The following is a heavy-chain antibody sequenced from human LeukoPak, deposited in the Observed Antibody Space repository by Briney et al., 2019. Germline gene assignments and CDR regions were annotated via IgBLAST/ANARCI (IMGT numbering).Heavy chain of an antibody. D-gene: IGHD1-26*01. V-gene: IGHV1-69*05. CDR1: GGTFSSYA. J-gene: IGHJ4*02. CDR3: ASRTWSKAGALFDY. CDR2: IIPIFGTA. Sequence: GASVKVSCKASGGTFSSYAISWVRQAPGQGLEWMGGIIPIFGTANYAQKFQGRVTITTDESTSTAYMELSSLRSEDTAVYYCASRTWSKAGALFDYWGQGTLVTVSS.